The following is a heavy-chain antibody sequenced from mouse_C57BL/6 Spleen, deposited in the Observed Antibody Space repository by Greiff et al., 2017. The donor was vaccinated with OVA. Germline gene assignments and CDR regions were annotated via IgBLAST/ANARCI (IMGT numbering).Heavy chain of an antibody. CDR1: GYTFTSYW. CDR2: INPRNGGT. CDR3: ARWEGLRDFDY. Sequence: QVQLQQPGTELVKPGASVKLSCKASGYTFTSYWMHWVKQRPGQGLEWIGNINPRNGGTNYNEKFKSKAKLTVDKSSRTAYMQLSSLASEDSAVYYCARWEGLRDFDYWGQGTTLTVSS. J-gene: IGHJ2*01. V-gene: IGHV1-53*01. D-gene: IGHD2-2*01.